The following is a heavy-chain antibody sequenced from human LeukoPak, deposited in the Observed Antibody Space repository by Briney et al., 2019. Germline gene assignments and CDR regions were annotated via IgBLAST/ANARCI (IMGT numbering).Heavy chain of an antibody. Sequence: GGSLRLSCAASGFTFSSYAMSWVRQAPGKGLECVSTMTGSGGSTYYADSVKGRFTISRDNSKNTLYLQMNSLRAEDTAVYYCAKDGNSYGLVVDYWGQGTLVTVSS. CDR1: GFTFSSYA. CDR3: AKDGNSYGLVVDY. CDR2: MTGSGGST. V-gene: IGHV3-23*01. D-gene: IGHD5-18*01. J-gene: IGHJ4*02.